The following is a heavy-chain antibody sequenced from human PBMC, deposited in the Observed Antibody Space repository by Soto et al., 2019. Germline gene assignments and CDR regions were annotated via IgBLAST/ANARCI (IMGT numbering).Heavy chain of an antibody. Sequence: SETLSLTCTVSGGSISSSSYYWGWIRQPPGKGLEWIGSIYYSGSTYYNPSLKSRVTISVDTSKNQFSLKLSSVTAADTAVYYCARDADFIVVVPAAIPEAWFDPWGQGTLVTVSS. J-gene: IGHJ5*02. V-gene: IGHV4-39*01. D-gene: IGHD2-2*01. CDR3: ARDADFIVVVPAAIPEAWFDP. CDR2: IYYSGST. CDR1: GGSISSSSYY.